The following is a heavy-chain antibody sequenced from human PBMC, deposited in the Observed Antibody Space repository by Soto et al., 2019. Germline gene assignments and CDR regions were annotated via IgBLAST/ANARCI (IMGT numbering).Heavy chain of an antibody. CDR2: INPNSGGT. Sequence: ASVKVSCKASGYTFTGYYMHWVRQAPGQGLEWMGWINPNSGGTNYAQKFQGWVTMTRDTSISTAYMELGRLRSDDTAVYYCARDKRYYGSGSPPEYYYGMDVWGQGTTVTVSS. J-gene: IGHJ6*02. CDR3: ARDKRYYGSGSPPEYYYGMDV. V-gene: IGHV1-2*04. D-gene: IGHD3-10*01. CDR1: GYTFTGYY.